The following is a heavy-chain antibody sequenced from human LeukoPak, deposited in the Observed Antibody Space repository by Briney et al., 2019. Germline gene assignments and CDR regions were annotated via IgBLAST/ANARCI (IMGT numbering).Heavy chain of an antibody. CDR2: VNHSGRT. Sequence: SETLSLICAVYCGHLSGYYWRWIRQPPGKGLEWIGEVNHSGRTNYIPPVKSRVTISVDTSNSQFSLKLSSVTAADTAVYYCARGVATGTTALYYFDYWGQGTLVTVSS. V-gene: IGHV4-34*01. J-gene: IGHJ4*02. CDR3: ARGVATGTTALYYFDY. CDR1: CGHLSGYY. D-gene: IGHD1-1*01.